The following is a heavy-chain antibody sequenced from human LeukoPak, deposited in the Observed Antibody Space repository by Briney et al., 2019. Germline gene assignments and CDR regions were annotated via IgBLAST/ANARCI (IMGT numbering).Heavy chain of an antibody. J-gene: IGHJ6*02. CDR2: IYSGGST. V-gene: IGHV3-66*01. CDR3: SKGRGGV. Sequence: GGSLRLSCAASGFTVSSNYMSWVRQAPGKGLEWVSVIYSGGSTYYADSVKGRFTISRDSSKNALYLQMNSLRVEDTALYYCSKGRGGVWGQGTTVTVSS. D-gene: IGHD3-10*01. CDR1: GFTVSSNY.